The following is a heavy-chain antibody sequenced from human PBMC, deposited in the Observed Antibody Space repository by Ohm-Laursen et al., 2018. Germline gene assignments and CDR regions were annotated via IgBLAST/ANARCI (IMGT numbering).Heavy chain of an antibody. CDR3: AKGEPGIVGATTEYNWFDP. D-gene: IGHD1-26*01. V-gene: IGHV3-48*01. Sequence: SLRLSCAASGFTFSGYRMNWVRQAPGKGLEWVSCINGTSATIYYADSVKGRFNISRDNSKNTLYVQMNSLRAEDTAVYYCAKGEPGIVGATTEYNWFDPWGQGTLVTVSS. CDR2: INGTSATI. CDR1: GFTFSGYR. J-gene: IGHJ5*02.